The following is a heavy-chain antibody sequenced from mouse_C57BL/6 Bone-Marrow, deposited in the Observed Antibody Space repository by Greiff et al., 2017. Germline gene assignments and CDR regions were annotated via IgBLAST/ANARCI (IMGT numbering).Heavy chain of an antibody. J-gene: IGHJ3*01. V-gene: IGHV8-8*01. CDR1: GFSLSTFGMG. Sequence: QVTLKESGPGILQPSQTLSLTCSFSGFSLSTFGMGVGWIRQPSGKGLVWLAHIWWDDDKYYNPALKSRLTISKDTSKNPVFLKISNVDTAATATYYCARIALTGSWFAYWGQGTLVTVSA. CDR3: ARIALTGSWFAY. D-gene: IGHD4-1*01. CDR2: IWWDDDK.